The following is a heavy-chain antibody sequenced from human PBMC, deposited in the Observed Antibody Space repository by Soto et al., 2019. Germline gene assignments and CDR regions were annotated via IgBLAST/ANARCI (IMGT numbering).Heavy chain of an antibody. CDR3: ARSARCGVVGDY. CDR2: IFHTGTT. CDR1: GDSIYRSYW. D-gene: IGHD2-15*01. J-gene: IGHJ4*02. Sequence: QAQLLEAGPGLVKPSGTLSLPCGVSGDSIYRSYWWSWVRLPPGKGPEWIGEIFHTGTTNSIPSLQASLSMSGDKCKKEISLSLGCMTAAFTAVYVCARSARCGVVGDYWGEGNGVTVSS. V-gene: IGHV4-4*02.